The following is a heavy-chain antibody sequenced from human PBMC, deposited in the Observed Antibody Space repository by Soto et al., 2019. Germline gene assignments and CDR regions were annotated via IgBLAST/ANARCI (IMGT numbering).Heavy chain of an antibody. Sequence: QVQLVQSGAEVKKPGSSVKVSCKASGGTFSSYAISWVRQAPGQGLEWMGGIIPIFGTANYAQKFQGRVTITADESTSTAYMELSSLRSEDTVVYYCARALRRHIVVVTAPLYYYYGMDVWGQGTTVTVSS. CDR1: GGTFSSYA. D-gene: IGHD2-21*02. J-gene: IGHJ6*02. CDR3: ARALRRHIVVVTAPLYYYYGMDV. CDR2: IIPIFGTA. V-gene: IGHV1-69*01.